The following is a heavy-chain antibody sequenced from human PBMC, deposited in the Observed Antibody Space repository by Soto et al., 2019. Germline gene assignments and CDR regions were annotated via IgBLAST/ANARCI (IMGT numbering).Heavy chain of an antibody. J-gene: IGHJ6*02. V-gene: IGHV3-7*01. Sequence: PGGSLRVSCEASGFTFSSYWMSWVRQAPGKGLEWVANIKHDGSDKYYVGSVKGRFTISRDNAKNSLYLQMNSLTDEDTAVYSCAREVPAAPSRGPYYYGMDVWGHGTTVTVSS. CDR2: IKHDGSDK. D-gene: IGHD2-2*01. CDR3: AREVPAAPSRGPYYYGMDV. CDR1: GFTFSSYW.